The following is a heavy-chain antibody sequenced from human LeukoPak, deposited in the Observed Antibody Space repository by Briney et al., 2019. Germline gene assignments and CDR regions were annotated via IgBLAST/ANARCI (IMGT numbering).Heavy chain of an antibody. CDR1: GFTFSSYA. J-gene: IGHJ4*02. D-gene: IGHD6-6*01. Sequence: GGSLRLSCAASGFTFSSYAMSWVRQAPGEGLEWVSAISGSGGNTYYADSVKGRFTISRDNSKNALYLQMNSLRAEDTAVYYCAKTLYSSSSGGADYRGQGTLVTVSS. CDR3: AKTLYSSSSGGADY. CDR2: ISGSGGNT. V-gene: IGHV3-23*01.